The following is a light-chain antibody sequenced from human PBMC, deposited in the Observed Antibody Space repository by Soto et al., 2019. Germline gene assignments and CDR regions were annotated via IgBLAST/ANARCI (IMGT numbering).Light chain of an antibody. J-gene: IGKJ2*01. CDR3: QQYGSSSYT. V-gene: IGKV3-20*01. CDR1: QRLSSSY. CDR2: GAS. Sequence: EIVLTQSPGTLSLSPGERATLSCRASQRLSSSYLTWYQQKPGQAPRLLIYGASSRATGIPDRFSGSGSGTDFTLTISRLEPEDFAVYYCQQYGSSSYTFGQGTKLEIK.